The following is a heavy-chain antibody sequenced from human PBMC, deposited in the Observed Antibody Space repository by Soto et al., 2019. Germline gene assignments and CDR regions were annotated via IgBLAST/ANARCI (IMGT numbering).Heavy chain of an antibody. CDR1: GGTFSSYA. J-gene: IGHJ3*02. Sequence: QVQLVQSGAEVKKPGSSVKVSCKASGGTFSSYAISWVRQAPGQGLEWMGGIIPIFGTANYAQKFQGRVTITADESTSTAYMELSSLRSEDTAVYYCAREGDYYGSGSYPHDAFDIWGQGTMVTVSS. D-gene: IGHD3-10*01. V-gene: IGHV1-69*12. CDR3: AREGDYYGSGSYPHDAFDI. CDR2: IIPIFGTA.